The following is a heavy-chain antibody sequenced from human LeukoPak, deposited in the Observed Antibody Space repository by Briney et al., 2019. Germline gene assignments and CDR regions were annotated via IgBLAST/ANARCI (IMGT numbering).Heavy chain of an antibody. CDR2: INHSGST. J-gene: IGHJ5*02. CDR1: GGSFSAHY. V-gene: IGHV4-34*01. CDR3: ARGNVWKTIPMVRGVSRARWFDP. Sequence: SETLSLTCAVYGGSFSAHYWTWIRQPPGKGLEWIGDINHSGSTNYNPSLKSRVTISVDTSKNQFSLKLSSVTAADTAVYYCARGNVWKTIPMVRGVSRARWFDPCGQGTLVTVSS. D-gene: IGHD3-10*01.